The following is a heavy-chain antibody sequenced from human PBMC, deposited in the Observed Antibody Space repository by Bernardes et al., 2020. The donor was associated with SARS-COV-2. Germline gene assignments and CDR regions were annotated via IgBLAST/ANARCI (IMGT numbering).Heavy chain of an antibody. Sequence: SETLSLTCAVQGGCLTASYWSWIRKPPGKGLEWIGEINQSGSTNYNPSLQSRVTISVDTSKNQFSMNMVSVNAADTAVYYCARGTIVVAVQTRFDYWGQGTLVPVSS. CDR3: ARGTIVVAVQTRFDY. V-gene: IGHV4-34*01. CDR2: INQSGST. J-gene: IGHJ4*02. CDR1: GGCLTASY. D-gene: IGHD1-26*01.